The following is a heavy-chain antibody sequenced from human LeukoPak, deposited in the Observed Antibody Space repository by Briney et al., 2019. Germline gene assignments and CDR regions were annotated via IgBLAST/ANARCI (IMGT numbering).Heavy chain of an antibody. CDR3: ARVGAVAAVDY. Sequence: GGSLRLSCAASGFTVSTKYMSWVRQAPGKGLEWVSVIYTGDTTYYADSVKGRFTISRDNSKNTLYLQMDGLRVEDTAVYYFARVGAVAAVDYWGQGTLVTVSS. V-gene: IGHV3-66*01. CDR1: GFTVSTKY. D-gene: IGHD6-19*01. CDR2: IYTGDTT. J-gene: IGHJ4*02.